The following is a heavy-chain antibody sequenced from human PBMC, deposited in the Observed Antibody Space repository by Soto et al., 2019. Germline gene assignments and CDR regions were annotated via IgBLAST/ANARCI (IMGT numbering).Heavy chain of an antibody. D-gene: IGHD3-16*01. CDR1: GYSFTSYW. CDR3: ARSGTYAGAPPGWLDP. J-gene: IGHJ5*02. Sequence: PGESLKISCKGSGYSFTSYWIGWVRQAPGQGLEWMGWINPNSGGTNYAQKFQGWVTMTRDTSISTAYMELSRLRSDDTAVYYCARSGTYAGAPPGWLDPWGQGTLVTVSS. CDR2: INPNSGGT. V-gene: IGHV1-2*04.